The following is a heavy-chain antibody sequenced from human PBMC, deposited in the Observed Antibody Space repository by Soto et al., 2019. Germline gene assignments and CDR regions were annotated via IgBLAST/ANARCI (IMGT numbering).Heavy chain of an antibody. CDR3: AHRQAQGIGLAGTFDS. Sequence: SGPTLVNPTQTLTLTCTFSVFSLSTSGVGVGWIRQPPGKALEWLALIYWDDDKRYSPSLKSRLTITKDTSKNQVVLTMTNMDPVDTATYYCAHRQAQGIGLAGTFDSWGQGTLVTVSS. V-gene: IGHV2-5*02. J-gene: IGHJ4*02. CDR2: IYWDDDK. CDR1: VFSLSTSGVG. D-gene: IGHD6-19*01.